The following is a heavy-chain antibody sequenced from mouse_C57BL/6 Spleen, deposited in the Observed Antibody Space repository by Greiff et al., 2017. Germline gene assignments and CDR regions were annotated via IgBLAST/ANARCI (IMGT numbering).Heavy chain of an antibody. CDR2: IYPGSGST. Sequence: QVQLQQPGAELVKPGASVKMSCKASGYTFTSYWITWVKQRPGQGLEWIGDIYPGSGSTNYNEKFKSKATLTVDTSSSTAYMQLSSLTSEDSAVYCCARGDYYGSSPLAMDYWGQGTSVTVSS. CDR1: GYTFTSYW. D-gene: IGHD1-1*01. J-gene: IGHJ4*01. CDR3: ARGDYYGSSPLAMDY. V-gene: IGHV1-55*01.